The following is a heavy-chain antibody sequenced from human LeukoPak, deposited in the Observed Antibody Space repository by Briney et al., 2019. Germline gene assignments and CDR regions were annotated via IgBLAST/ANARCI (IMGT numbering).Heavy chain of an antibody. D-gene: IGHD5-18*01. V-gene: IGHV3-64*01. Sequence: GGSLRLSCAASGFTLSSYAMHWVRQAPGKGLEYVSAISSNGGSTYYANSVKGRFTISRDNSKNTLYLQMGSLRAEDMAVYYCARVNVDTAMANDYWGQGTLVTVSS. J-gene: IGHJ4*02. CDR3: ARVNVDTAMANDY. CDR1: GFTLSSYA. CDR2: ISSNGGST.